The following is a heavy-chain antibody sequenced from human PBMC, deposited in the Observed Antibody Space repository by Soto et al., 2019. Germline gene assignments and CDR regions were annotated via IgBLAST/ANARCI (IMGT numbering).Heavy chain of an antibody. CDR2: INRDGSKK. CDR3: ARDVSPGSSSLYLDAFDI. Sequence: EVQLEESGGDLVQPGGSLRLSCAASGFTLSAYWMTWVRQAPGKGLEWVANINRDGSKKSYLDSVRGRFTISRDNVGNSLYLHIDSLRADDTALYYCARDVSPGSSSLYLDAFDIWGQGTMVTVSS. J-gene: IGHJ3*02. D-gene: IGHD6-13*01. V-gene: IGHV3-7*05. CDR1: GFTLSAYW.